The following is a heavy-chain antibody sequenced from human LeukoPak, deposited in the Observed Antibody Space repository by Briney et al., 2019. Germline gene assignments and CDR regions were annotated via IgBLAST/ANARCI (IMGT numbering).Heavy chain of an antibody. D-gene: IGHD6-19*01. CDR3: VKQWVDC. CDR2: LSETGDTT. CDR1: GFSFSNYA. V-gene: IGHV3-23*01. Sequence: PGGSLRLSCAASGFSFSNYAMNWVRQAPGKGLEWVSSLSETGDTTQYADSVKGRFTISRDNSKNTLYLQMNSLRVEDTALYYCVKQWVDCRGQGILVTVST. J-gene: IGHJ4*02.